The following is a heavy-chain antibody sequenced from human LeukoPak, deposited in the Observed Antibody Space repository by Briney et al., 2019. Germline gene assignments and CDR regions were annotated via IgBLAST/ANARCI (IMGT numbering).Heavy chain of an antibody. CDR3: ARWAGDYDFWSGYYASPSNWFDP. V-gene: IGHV4-34*01. CDR2: INHSGST. Sequence: PSETLSLTCAVYGGSFSGYYWSWIRQPPGKGLEWIGEINHSGSTNYNPSLKSRVTISVDTSKNQFSLKLSSVTAADTAVYYCARWAGDYDFWSGYYASPSNWFDPWGQGTLVTVSS. J-gene: IGHJ5*02. D-gene: IGHD3-3*01. CDR1: GGSFSGYY.